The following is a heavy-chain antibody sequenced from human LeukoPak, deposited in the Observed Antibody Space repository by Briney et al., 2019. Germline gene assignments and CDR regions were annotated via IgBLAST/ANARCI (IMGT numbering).Heavy chain of an antibody. Sequence: ASVKVSCKASGYTSTGYYMHWVRQAPGQGLEWMGWINPNSGGTNYAQKFQGWVTMTRDTSIGTAYMELSRLRSDDTAVYYCARADTAMGSFDYWGQGTLVTVSS. J-gene: IGHJ4*02. CDR1: GYTSTGYY. CDR3: ARADTAMGSFDY. CDR2: INPNSGGT. D-gene: IGHD5-18*01. V-gene: IGHV1-2*04.